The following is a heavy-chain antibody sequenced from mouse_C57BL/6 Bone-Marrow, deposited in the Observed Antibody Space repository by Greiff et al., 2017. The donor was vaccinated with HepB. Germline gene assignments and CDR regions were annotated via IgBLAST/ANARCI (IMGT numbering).Heavy chain of an antibody. CDR2: IYPGDGDT. D-gene: IGHD1-1*01. Sequence: QVQLKQSGPELVKPGASVKISCKASGYAFSSSWMNWVKQRPGKGLEWIGRIYPGDGDTNYNGKFKGKATLTADKSSSTAYMQLSSLTSDDSAVYFCARDYYGSSLDYWGQGTTLTVSS. J-gene: IGHJ2*01. CDR1: GYAFSSSW. V-gene: IGHV1-82*01. CDR3: ARDYYGSSLDY.